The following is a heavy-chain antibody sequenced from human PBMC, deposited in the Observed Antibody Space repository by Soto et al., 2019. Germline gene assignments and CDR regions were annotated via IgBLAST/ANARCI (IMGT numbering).Heavy chain of an antibody. CDR1: GYTLTTYG. D-gene: IGHD1-1*01. J-gene: IGHJ4*02. Sequence: QLVQSGAEVWKPGASVKVSCKASGYTLTTYGISWVRQAPGQGLEWLGWISAYNGDTYYAQKVQGRVTMTTDTSTSTAYMDLRSLRIDDTAVYYCARVSTAPEHSTTPFDYWGQGTLVTVSS. CDR2: ISAYNGDT. V-gene: IGHV1-18*04. CDR3: ARVSTAPEHSTTPFDY.